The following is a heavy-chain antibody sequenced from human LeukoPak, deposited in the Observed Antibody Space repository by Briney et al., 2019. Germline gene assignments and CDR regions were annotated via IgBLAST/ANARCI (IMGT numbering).Heavy chain of an antibody. V-gene: IGHV3-30*02. J-gene: IGHJ6*03. Sequence: GGSLRLSCAASGFSFSTYGMRWVRQAPGKGLEWVAFIRYDGSYKYYADSVKGRFTISRDNSKNTLYLQINSLRAEDTAVYYSTNWNYLDYYMDGSGKGTTVTASS. CDR2: IRYDGSYK. D-gene: IGHD1-7*01. CDR3: TNWNYLDYYMDG. CDR1: GFSFSTYG.